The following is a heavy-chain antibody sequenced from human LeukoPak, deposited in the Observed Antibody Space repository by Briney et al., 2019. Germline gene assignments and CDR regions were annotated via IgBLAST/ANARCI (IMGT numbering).Heavy chain of an antibody. Sequence: SETLSLTCTVSGGSISSYYWSWIRQPPGKGLEWIGYIYYSGSTNYNPSLKSRVTISVDTSKNQFSLKLSSVTAADTAVYYCARGGGYGSGSYYLYRTYYYGMDVWGQGTTVTVSS. V-gene: IGHV4-59*01. CDR1: GGSISSYY. CDR3: ARGGGYGSGSYYLYRTYYYGMDV. J-gene: IGHJ6*02. CDR2: IYYSGST. D-gene: IGHD3-10*01.